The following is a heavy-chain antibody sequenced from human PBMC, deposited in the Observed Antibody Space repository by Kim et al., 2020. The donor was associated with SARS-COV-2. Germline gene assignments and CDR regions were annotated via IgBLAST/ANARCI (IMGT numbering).Heavy chain of an antibody. CDR1: GFTFSSYA. CDR2: ISSNGGST. Sequence: GGSLRLSCSASGFTFSSYAMHWVRQAPGKGLEYVSAISSNGGSTYYADSVKGRFTISRDNSKNTLYLQMSSLRAEDTAVYYCVKDFTGFVVRTYYFDYWGQGTLVTVSS. CDR3: VKDFTGFVVRTYYFDY. D-gene: IGHD3-16*02. J-gene: IGHJ4*02. V-gene: IGHV3-64D*09.